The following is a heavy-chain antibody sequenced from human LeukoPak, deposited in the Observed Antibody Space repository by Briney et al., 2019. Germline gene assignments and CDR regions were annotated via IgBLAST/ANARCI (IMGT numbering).Heavy chain of an antibody. CDR2: INHSGST. D-gene: IGHD6-13*01. V-gene: IGHV4-34*01. CDR1: GGSFSGYY. Sequence: SETLSLTCAVYGGSFSGYYWSWIRQPPGKGLEWIGEINHSGSTNYNPSLKSRVTISVDTSKNQFSLKLSSVTAADTAVYYCARGPYSSSWYAHPAFDYWGQGTLVTVSS. CDR3: ARGPYSSSWYAHPAFDY. J-gene: IGHJ4*02.